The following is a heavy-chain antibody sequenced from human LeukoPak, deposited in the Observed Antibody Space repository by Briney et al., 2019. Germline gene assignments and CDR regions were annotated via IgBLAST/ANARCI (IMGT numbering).Heavy chain of an antibody. CDR1: GGSISSYY. V-gene: IGHV4-39*07. CDR2: IYYSGST. Sequence: SETLSLTYTVSGGSISSYYWSWIRQPPGKGLEWIGSIYYSGSTYYNPSLKSRVTISVDTSKNQFSLKLSSVTAADTAVYYCARVGYYYDSSGYWGQGTLVTVSS. D-gene: IGHD3-22*01. CDR3: ARVGYYYDSSGY. J-gene: IGHJ4*02.